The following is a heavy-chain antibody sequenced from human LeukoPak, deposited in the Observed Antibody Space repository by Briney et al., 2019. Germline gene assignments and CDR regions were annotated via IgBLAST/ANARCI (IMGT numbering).Heavy chain of an antibody. Sequence: GASVKVSCKASGYTFTSYGISWVRQAPGQGLEWMGWISTYNGNTNYAQKLQGRVTMTTDTSTSTAYMELRSLRSDDTAVYYCARDLEAAAGTGPNFDYWGQGTLVTVSS. CDR3: ARDLEAAAGTGPNFDY. J-gene: IGHJ4*02. V-gene: IGHV1-18*01. CDR1: GYTFTSYG. CDR2: ISTYNGNT. D-gene: IGHD6-13*01.